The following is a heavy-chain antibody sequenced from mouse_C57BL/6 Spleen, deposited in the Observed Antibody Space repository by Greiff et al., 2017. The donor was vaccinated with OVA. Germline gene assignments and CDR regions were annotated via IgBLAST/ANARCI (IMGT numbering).Heavy chain of an antibody. Sequence: VMLQQSGPELVKPGASVKISCKASGYAFSSSWMNWVKQRPGKGLEWIGRIYPGDGDTNYNGKFKGKATLTADKSSSTAYMQLSSLTSEDSAVYFCASPTVVAREYFDVWGTGTTVTVSS. J-gene: IGHJ1*03. CDR3: ASPTVVAREYFDV. V-gene: IGHV1-82*01. D-gene: IGHD1-1*01. CDR2: IYPGDGDT. CDR1: GYAFSSSW.